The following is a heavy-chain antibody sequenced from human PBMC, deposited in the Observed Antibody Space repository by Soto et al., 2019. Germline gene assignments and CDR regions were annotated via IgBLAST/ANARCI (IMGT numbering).Heavy chain of an antibody. Sequence: QIQLVQSGAEVKKPGASVKVSCKASGYSFTSFGISWVRQAPGQGLEWMGWISGYNGHTNYAQKVQGRDTVTTDTATRTAYMELRSLRSYDKAMYYCARDGDGMDVWGQGTTVTVSS. CDR2: ISGYNGHT. CDR3: ARDGDGMDV. V-gene: IGHV1-18*04. CDR1: GYSFTSFG. J-gene: IGHJ6*02.